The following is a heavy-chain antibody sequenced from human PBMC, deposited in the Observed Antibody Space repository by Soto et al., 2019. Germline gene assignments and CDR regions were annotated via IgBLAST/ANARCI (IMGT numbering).Heavy chain of an antibody. CDR2: INHSGTT. D-gene: IGHD4-17*01. CDR1: GVSVSSGY. CDR3: ARRFTTVTTSNYYMDV. Sequence: SETLSLTCIVSGVSVSSGYCTWIRQSPGKGLEWIGEINHSGTTNYNPSLKSRVTISVDTSKNQFSLKLSSVTAADTAVYYCARRFTTVTTSNYYMDVWGKGTTVTVSS. V-gene: IGHV4-34*01. J-gene: IGHJ6*03.